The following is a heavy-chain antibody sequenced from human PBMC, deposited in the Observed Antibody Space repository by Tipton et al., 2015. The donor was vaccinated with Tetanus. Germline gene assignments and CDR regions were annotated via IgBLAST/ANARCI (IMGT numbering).Heavy chain of an antibody. D-gene: IGHD3-22*01. CDR3: ARPDALNYYCVGYFPD. Sequence: TLSLTCTVSGSSITSTTHYWGWIRQAPGKGLEWIGIIYYSGSTYYNASLRSRVTISVDTSKNQFSLQLRSVTAADTAVYYCARPDALNYYCVGYFPDWGQGALVTVSS. J-gene: IGHJ1*01. CDR1: GSSITSTTHY. CDR2: IYYSGST. V-gene: IGHV4-39*01.